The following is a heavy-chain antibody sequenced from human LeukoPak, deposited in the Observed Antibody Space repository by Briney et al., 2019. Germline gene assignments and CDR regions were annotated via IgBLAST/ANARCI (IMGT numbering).Heavy chain of an antibody. D-gene: IGHD1-26*01. CDR2: ISSSGGNT. J-gene: IGHJ4*02. V-gene: IGHV3-23*01. Sequence: GGSLRLSCAASGFTFSSYAMSWVRQAPGKGLEWVSAISSSGGNTYYADSVKGRFTISRDNSKNTLYLQMNSLRAEDTAVYYCAKGGSDYDDHGYSFDYWGQGAPVTVSS. CDR3: AKGGSDYDDHGYSFDY. CDR1: GFTFSSYA.